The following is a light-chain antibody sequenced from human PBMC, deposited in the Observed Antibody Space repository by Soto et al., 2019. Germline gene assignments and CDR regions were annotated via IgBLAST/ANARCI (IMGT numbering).Light chain of an antibody. Sequence: QSALTRPASVSGSPGQSITISCSGTNTDVGAYDYVSWYQQHPGKAPKLILYDVINRPSGVSDRFSGSKSGNTASLTISGLQAEDEAEYFCSSYSTISNLVFGTGTKLTVL. CDR2: DVI. V-gene: IGLV2-14*03. CDR3: SSYSTISNLV. J-gene: IGLJ1*01. CDR1: NTDVGAYDY.